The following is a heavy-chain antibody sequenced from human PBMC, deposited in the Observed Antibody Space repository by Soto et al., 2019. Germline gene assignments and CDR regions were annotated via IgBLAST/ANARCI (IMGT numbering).Heavy chain of an antibody. V-gene: IGHV4-30-2*01. CDR1: GGSISSGGYS. CDR3: AAGGALPPSS. D-gene: IGHD1-26*01. Sequence: QLQLQESGSGLVKPSQTLSLTCAVSGGSISSGGYSWSWIRQPPGKGLEWIGYIYHSGSTYYNPSLNSRLTISVARSNNPFSLKLSSVTAADTAVYYCAAGGALPPSSWGQGTLVTVSS. J-gene: IGHJ5*02. CDR2: IYHSGST.